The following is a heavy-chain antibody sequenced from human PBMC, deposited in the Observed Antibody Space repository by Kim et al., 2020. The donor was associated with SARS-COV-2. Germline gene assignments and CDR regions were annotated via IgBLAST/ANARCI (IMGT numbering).Heavy chain of an antibody. Sequence: ASVKVSCKASGYTFTSYYMHWVRQAPGQGLEWMGIINPSGGSTSYAQKFQGRVTMTSDTSTSTVYMELSSLRSEDTAVYYCASRDPYSRTWNYYYYYGMDGWGQGTTVTVSS. D-gene: IGHD4-4*01. V-gene: IGHV1-46*01. CDR2: INPSGGST. J-gene: IGHJ6*02. CDR1: GYTFTSYY. CDR3: ASRDPYSRTWNYYYYYGMDG.